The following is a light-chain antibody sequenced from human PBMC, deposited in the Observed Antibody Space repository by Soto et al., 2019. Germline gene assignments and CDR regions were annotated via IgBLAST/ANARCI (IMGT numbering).Light chain of an antibody. CDR2: DDN. CDR1: SSNIGGNS. J-gene: IGLJ1*01. Sequence: QSVVTQPPSVSAAPGQKVTISCSGSSSNIGGNSVSWYQQLPGTAPKLLIYDDNKRPSGIPDRFPGSKSGTSATLGITGFQTGDEADYYCGSWDSSLSAYVFGTGTKVT. V-gene: IGLV1-51*01. CDR3: GSWDSSLSAYV.